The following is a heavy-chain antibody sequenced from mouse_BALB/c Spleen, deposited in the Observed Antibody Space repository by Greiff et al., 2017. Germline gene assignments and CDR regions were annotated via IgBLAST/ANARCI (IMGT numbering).Heavy chain of an antibody. CDR3: TSKGAWGNYFDY. Sequence: QVQLQQPGAELVRPGASVKLSCKASGYTFTSYWINWVKQRPGQGLEWIGNIYPSDSYTNYNQKFKDKATLTVDKSSSTAYMQLSSPTSEDSAVYYCTSKGAWGNYFDYWGQGTTLTVSS. CDR1: GYTFTSYW. J-gene: IGHJ2*01. V-gene: IGHV1-69*02. CDR2: IYPSDSYT.